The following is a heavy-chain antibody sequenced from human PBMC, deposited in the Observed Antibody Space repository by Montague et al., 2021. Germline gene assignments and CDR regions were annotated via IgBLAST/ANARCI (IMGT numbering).Heavy chain of an antibody. CDR3: AGGRGNSYVSFDS. CDR2: IYYSGSAGGTT. V-gene: IGHV4-59*13. CDR1: GGSISSFY. D-gene: IGHD5-18*01. J-gene: IGHJ4*02. Sequence: SETLSLTCTVSGGSISSFYWSWIRQPPEKGLELIAYIYYSGSAGGTTNYNPSLKSRVTISVDSSKNQSSLQLTSVTTADTAVYYCAGGRGNSYVSFDSWGQGTLISVSS.